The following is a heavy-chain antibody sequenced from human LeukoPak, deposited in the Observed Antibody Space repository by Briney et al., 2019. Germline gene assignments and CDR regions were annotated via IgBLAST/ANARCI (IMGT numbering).Heavy chain of an antibody. V-gene: IGHV3-66*01. CDR3: AIHDYLAV. CDR2: IHSGGST. J-gene: IGHJ4*02. Sequence: QAGGSLRLSCSVSGFTISSHYMAWVRQVPGKGPEWVSLIHSGGSTYYADYVKGRFTISRDNSKNTVYLQMNSLRAEDTAVYYCAIHDYLAVWGQGTLVTVSS. D-gene: IGHD4-11*01. CDR1: GFTISSHY.